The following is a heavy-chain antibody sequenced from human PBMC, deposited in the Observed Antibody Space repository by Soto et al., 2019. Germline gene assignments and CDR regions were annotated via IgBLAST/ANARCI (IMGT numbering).Heavy chain of an antibody. D-gene: IGHD6-19*01. J-gene: IGHJ4*02. V-gene: IGHV3-30-3*01. CDR2: ISYDGSNK. Sequence: GGSLRLSCAASGFTFSSYAMRWVRQAPGKGLEWVAVISYDGSNKYYADSVKGRFTISRDNSKNTLYLQMNSLRAEDTAVYYCARDVIAVAGHFDYWGQGTLVTVSS. CDR3: ARDVIAVAGHFDY. CDR1: GFTFSSYA.